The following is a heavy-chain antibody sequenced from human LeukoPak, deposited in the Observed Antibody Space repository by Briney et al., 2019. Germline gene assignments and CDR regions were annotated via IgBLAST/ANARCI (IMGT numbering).Heavy chain of an antibody. CDR2: IKQDGSEK. V-gene: IGHV3-7*01. CDR1: GFTCSNYW. J-gene: IGHJ4*02. Sequence: GGSLRRSGAASGFTCSNYWMSWVRQAPGKGLEWVANIKQDGSEKYYVDSVKGRFTISRDNAKNSLYLQMNSLRAEDTAVYYCARVRGSYSFDYWGQGTLVTVSS. D-gene: IGHD1-26*01. CDR3: ARVRGSYSFDY.